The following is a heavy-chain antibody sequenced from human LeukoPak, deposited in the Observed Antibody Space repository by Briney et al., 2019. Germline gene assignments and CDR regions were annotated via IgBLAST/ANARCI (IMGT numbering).Heavy chain of an antibody. CDR2: ISGSGGST. CDR3: AREDLDSSGYPYFDY. CDR1: GFTFSSYA. Sequence: GGSLRLSCAASGFTFSSYAMSWVRQAPGKGLEWVSAISGSGGSTYYADSVKGRFTISRDNSKHTLYLQMNSLRAEDTAVYYCAREDLDSSGYPYFDYWGQGTLVTVSS. V-gene: IGHV3-23*01. D-gene: IGHD3-22*01. J-gene: IGHJ4*02.